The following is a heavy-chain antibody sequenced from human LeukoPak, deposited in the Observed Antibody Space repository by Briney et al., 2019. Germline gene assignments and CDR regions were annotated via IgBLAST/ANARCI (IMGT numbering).Heavy chain of an antibody. CDR2: ISSSSYI. CDR3: ATEGGYSYGYPDY. D-gene: IGHD5-18*01. Sequence: PGWSVRLSCAASGFTFSSYSMNWVRQAPAKGLEWVSSISSSSYIYYADSVKGRFTISRDNAKNSLYLQMNSLRAEDTAVYYCATEGGYSYGYPDYWGQGTLVTVSS. J-gene: IGHJ4*02. V-gene: IGHV3-21*01. CDR1: GFTFSSYS.